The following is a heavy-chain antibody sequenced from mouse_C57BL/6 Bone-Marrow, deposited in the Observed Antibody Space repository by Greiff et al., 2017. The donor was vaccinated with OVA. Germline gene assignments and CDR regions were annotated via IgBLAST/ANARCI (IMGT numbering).Heavy chain of an antibody. CDR1: GYAFSNYW. CDR3: ARGAY. J-gene: IGHJ2*01. Sequence: VKLVESGAELVKPGASVKISCKASGYAFSNYWMNWVKQRPGKGLEWIGQLDPGDGAINYNGKFKGKATLTADKSASTAYMQFSSLTSEDAAVYCCARGAYWGQGTTLTVSS. CDR2: LDPGDGAI. V-gene: IGHV1-80*01.